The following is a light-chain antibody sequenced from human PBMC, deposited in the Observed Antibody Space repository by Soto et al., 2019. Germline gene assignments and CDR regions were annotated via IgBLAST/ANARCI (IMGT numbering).Light chain of an antibody. Sequence: QSALTQPASVSGSPGQSITISCTGTSSDVGTYKFVSWYQQHPGKVPTLMIHEGTKRPSGVSNRLSGSKSGNTATLTISGLQPEDEANYYCCSYAGTSFGVFGGGTKLTVL. CDR3: CSYAGTSFGV. J-gene: IGLJ3*02. V-gene: IGLV2-23*01. CDR2: EGT. CDR1: SSDVGTYKF.